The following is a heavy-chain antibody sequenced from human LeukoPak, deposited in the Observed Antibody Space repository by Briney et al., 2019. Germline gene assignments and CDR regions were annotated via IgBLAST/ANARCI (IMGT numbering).Heavy chain of an antibody. J-gene: IGHJ4*02. CDR2: VYTSGNT. CDR3: ARPRITMVRGVIGPFTY. D-gene: IGHD3-10*01. Sequence: KPSETLSLTCTVSGGSIRSYYWSWIRQPAGKGLEWIGRVYTSGNTDYNPSLKSRVTISVDTSKNQFSLKLSSVTPADTAVYYCARPRITMVRGVIGPFTYWGQGTLVTVSS. V-gene: IGHV4-4*07. CDR1: GGSIRSYY.